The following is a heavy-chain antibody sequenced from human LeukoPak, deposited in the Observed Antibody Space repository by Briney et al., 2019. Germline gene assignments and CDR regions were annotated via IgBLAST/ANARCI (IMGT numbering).Heavy chain of an antibody. CDR1: GGTFSSYA. Sequence: SVKVSCKASGGTFSSYAISWVRQAPGQGLEWMGGITPMFGTANYAQKFQGRVTITADESTSTAYMELSSLRSEDTAVYYCARAGGCTNGVCYISNWFDPWGQGTLVTVSS. J-gene: IGHJ5*02. CDR3: ARAGGCTNGVCYISNWFDP. D-gene: IGHD2-8*01. V-gene: IGHV1-69*13. CDR2: ITPMFGTA.